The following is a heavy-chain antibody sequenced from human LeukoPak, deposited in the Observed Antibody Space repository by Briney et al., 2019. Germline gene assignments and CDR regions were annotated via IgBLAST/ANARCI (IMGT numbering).Heavy chain of an antibody. CDR1: GGSISSSSYY. V-gene: IGHV4-39*01. CDR3: ARQDMTTVTTLDY. D-gene: IGHD4-17*01. Sequence: PSETLSLTCTVSGGSISSSSYYWGWIRQPPGKGLEWIGSIYYSGSTYYNPSLKSRVTISVDTPKNQFSLKLSSVTAADTAVYYCARQDMTTVTTLDYWGQGTLVTVSS. CDR2: IYYSGST. J-gene: IGHJ4*02.